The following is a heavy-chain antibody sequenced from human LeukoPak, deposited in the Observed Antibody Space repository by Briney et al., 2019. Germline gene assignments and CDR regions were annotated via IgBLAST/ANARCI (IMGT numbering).Heavy chain of an antibody. CDR2: IKQDGSEK. CDR3: ARFAEVYYYVDV. Sequence: GGSLRLSCAASGFTFSSYWMSWVRQAPGKGLEWVANIKQDGSEKYYVDSVKGRFTISRDDAKQSLYLQMNSLRAEDTAAYFCARFAEVYYYVDVWGTGTTVIVSS. D-gene: IGHD2-21*01. CDR1: GFTFSSYW. J-gene: IGHJ6*03. V-gene: IGHV3-7*01.